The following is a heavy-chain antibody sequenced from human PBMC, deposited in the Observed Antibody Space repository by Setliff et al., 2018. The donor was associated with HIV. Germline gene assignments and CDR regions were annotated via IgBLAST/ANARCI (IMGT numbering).Heavy chain of an antibody. CDR1: GYTFTNYD. CDR2: MNPNSGRA. V-gene: IGHV1-8*02. Sequence: SVKVSCKASGYTFTNYDINWVRQSPGQGLEWLGWMNPNSGRAGSAQMFQGRLTMTRDTSTSTAYMELSSLTSDDTALYYCARGRLSWSPDFWGQGTLVTVSS. J-gene: IGHJ4*02. CDR3: ARGRLSWSPDF.